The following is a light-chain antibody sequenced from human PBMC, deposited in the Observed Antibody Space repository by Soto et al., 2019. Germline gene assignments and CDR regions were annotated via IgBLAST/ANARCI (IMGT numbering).Light chain of an antibody. CDR2: DVS. CDR1: SSDVGGYNY. Sequence: VLTQPASVSGSPGQSITISCTGTSSDVGGYNYVSWYQQHPGKAPKLMIYDVSSRPSGVSDRFSGSKSGNTASLTISGLQAEDEADYYCSSYTSSSTYVFGTGTKVTVL. V-gene: IGLV2-14*01. CDR3: SSYTSSSTYV. J-gene: IGLJ1*01.